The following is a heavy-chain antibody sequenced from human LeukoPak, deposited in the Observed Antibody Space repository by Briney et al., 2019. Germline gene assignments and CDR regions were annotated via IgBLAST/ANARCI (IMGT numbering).Heavy chain of an antibody. J-gene: IGHJ4*02. V-gene: IGHV3-48*04. Sequence: GGSLRLSCAASGFTFSSYAMNWVRQAPGKGLEWVSYISGRSSLIYYADSVKGRFTISRDNAKNSLYLQMNSLRAEDTAVYYCARDLYYYDSSGHYLFDYWGQGTLVTVSS. CDR1: GFTFSSYA. D-gene: IGHD3-22*01. CDR2: ISGRSSLI. CDR3: ARDLYYYDSSGHYLFDY.